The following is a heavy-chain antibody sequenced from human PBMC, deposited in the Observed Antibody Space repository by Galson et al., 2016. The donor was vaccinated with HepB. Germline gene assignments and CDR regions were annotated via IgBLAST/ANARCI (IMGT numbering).Heavy chain of an antibody. CDR1: GYTFTRFA. J-gene: IGHJ5*02. CDR3: ATDLAGYCTSTNGVAGFDP. V-gene: IGHV1-3*04. Sequence: SVKVSCKASGYTFTRFAMQWVRQAPGQRLEWMGWINTVNGNTKYSQKFQGRVTITRDTFASIAYMERSSMTSEDTAVYCCATDLAGYCTSTNGVAGFDPWGQGTLGTVSS. CDR2: INTVNGNT. D-gene: IGHD2-2*01.